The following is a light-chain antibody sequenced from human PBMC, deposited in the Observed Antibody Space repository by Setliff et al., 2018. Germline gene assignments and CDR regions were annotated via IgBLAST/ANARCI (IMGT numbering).Light chain of an antibody. CDR3: SSYTSRSTYI. J-gene: IGLJ1*01. CDR2: EVS. Sequence: QSALTQPPSVSGSPGQSVTISCTGTSSDVGNYDRVSWYLQAPGTAPRLMIYEVSSRPSGVPDRFSGSKSGNTASLTISGLQADDEADYYCSSYTSRSTYIFGTGTKVTVL. CDR1: SSDVGNYDR. V-gene: IGLV2-18*02.